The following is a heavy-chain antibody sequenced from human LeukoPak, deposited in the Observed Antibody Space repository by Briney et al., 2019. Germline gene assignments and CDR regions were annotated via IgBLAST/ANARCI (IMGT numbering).Heavy chain of an antibody. CDR3: STDRYSGSSVPFDY. D-gene: IGHD1-26*01. V-gene: IGHV3-15*01. J-gene: IGHJ4*02. CDR2: IKSKTDGGTT. CDR1: GFTFSNAW. Sequence: GGSLRLSCAASGFTFSNAWMSWVRQAPGKGLEWVGRIKSKTDGGTTDYAAPVKGRFTISRDDSKNTLCLQMNSLKTEDTAAYYCSTDRYSGSSVPFDYWGQGTLVTVSS.